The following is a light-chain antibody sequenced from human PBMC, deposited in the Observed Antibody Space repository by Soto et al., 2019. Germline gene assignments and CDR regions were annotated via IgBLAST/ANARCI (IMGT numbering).Light chain of an antibody. V-gene: IGLV2-8*01. CDR2: EVS. Sequence: QSVLTQPPSASGSPGQSVTISCTGAGTDVGQYNYVSWYQQHPGKAPKLMIYEVSKRPSGVPDRFSGSKSGNTASLTVSGLQAEDEADYYCSSYAGSNNYVFGTGNKVTVL. J-gene: IGLJ1*01. CDR3: SSYAGSNNYV. CDR1: GTDVGQYNY.